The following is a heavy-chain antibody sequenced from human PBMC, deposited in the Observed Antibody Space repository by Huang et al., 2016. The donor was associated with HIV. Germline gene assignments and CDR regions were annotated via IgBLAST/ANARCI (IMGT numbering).Heavy chain of an antibody. V-gene: IGHV3-74*01. CDR1: GFSISSYW. D-gene: IGHD3-22*01. J-gene: IGHJ4*02. CDR2: IKSDGIST. Sequence: EVQLVESGGGLVQPGGSLRLSCAASGFSISSYWMHWVRKAPGKGLGWVSRIKSDGISTSYEDSVKGRFTISRDNAKNTLYLQMNSLRAEDTAVYYCARDPRIQSWLNFFDYWGQGTLVSVSS. CDR3: ARDPRIQSWLNFFDY.